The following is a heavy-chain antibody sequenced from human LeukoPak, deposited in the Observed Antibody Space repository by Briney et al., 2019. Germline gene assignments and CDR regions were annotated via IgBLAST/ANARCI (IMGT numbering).Heavy chain of an antibody. V-gene: IGHV1-18*01. J-gene: IGHJ6*02. CDR3: ARDRRRTVTTGYYYYGMDV. CDR2: ISAYNGNT. Sequence: ASVKVSCKASGYTFTSYGISWVRQAPGQGLEWMGWISAYNGNTNYAQKLQGRDTMTTDTSTSTAYMELRSLRSDDTAVYYCARDRRRTVTTGYYYYGMDVWGQGTTVTVSS. D-gene: IGHD4-4*01. CDR1: GYTFTSYG.